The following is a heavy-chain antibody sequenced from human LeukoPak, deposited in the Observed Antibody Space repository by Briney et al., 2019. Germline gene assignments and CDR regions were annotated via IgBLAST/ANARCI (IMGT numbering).Heavy chain of an antibody. V-gene: IGHV3-74*01. Sequence: RGSLRLSCVASGFPFSSYWMHWVRQAPGKGLVWVSRMNSDGTTINYADSVKGRFTISRDNAKNTLYLQITSLRAEDTAVYYCARSYYYDSSGYYSFLYYYYGMDVWGQGTTVTVSS. D-gene: IGHD3-22*01. CDR2: MNSDGTTI. J-gene: IGHJ6*02. CDR1: GFPFSSYW. CDR3: ARSYYYDSSGYYSFLYYYYGMDV.